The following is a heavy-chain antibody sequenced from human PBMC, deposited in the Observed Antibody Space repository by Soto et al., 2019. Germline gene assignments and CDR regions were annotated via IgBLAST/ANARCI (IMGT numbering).Heavy chain of an antibody. CDR2: IYYGGIT. Sequence: SETLSLTCSVSGGSITSGGYYWNWIRQHPGKGLEWIGYIYYGGITYYNPSLKSRITISVDTSKNQFSLKLSSATAADTAMYYCARITSGGWYSVDYWGQGTLVTVSS. CDR3: ARITSGGWYSVDY. D-gene: IGHD2-21*02. CDR1: GGSITSGGYY. J-gene: IGHJ4*02. V-gene: IGHV4-31*03.